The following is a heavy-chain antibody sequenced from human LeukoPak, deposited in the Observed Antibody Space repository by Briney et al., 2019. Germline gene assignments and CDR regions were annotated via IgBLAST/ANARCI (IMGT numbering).Heavy chain of an antibody. J-gene: IGHJ6*02. D-gene: IGHD2-15*01. CDR3: ARDPPRDIVVVVDGTQYHYGMDV. Sequence: ASVKVSCKASGYSFTSYYMHWVRQAPGQGLEWMGIINPTGGITRYAQKFQGRVTMTRDTSTSTVYMELSSLRSEDTAVYFCARDPPRDIVVVVDGTQYHYGMDVWGQGTTVTVSS. CDR2: INPTGGIT. V-gene: IGHV1-46*03. CDR1: GYSFTSYY.